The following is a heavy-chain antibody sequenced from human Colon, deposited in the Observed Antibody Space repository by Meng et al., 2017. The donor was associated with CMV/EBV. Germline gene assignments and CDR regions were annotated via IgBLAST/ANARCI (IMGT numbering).Heavy chain of an antibody. CDR3: VSLVTLRQGVVH. Sequence: ASVTVSCKALGYSFNGYYVYWVRQAPGQGLQWMGWVNSGSGGTFYAQAFQGRVTMSRDPSIGTAYMELSALTSDDTAKYYCVSLVTLRQGVVHWGQGTLVTVSS. CDR1: GYSFNGYY. J-gene: IGHJ1*01. V-gene: IGHV1-2*02. CDR2: VNSGSGGT. D-gene: IGHD2-21*02.